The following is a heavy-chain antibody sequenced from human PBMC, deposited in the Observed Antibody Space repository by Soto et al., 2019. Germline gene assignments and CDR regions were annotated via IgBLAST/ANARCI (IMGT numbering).Heavy chain of an antibody. CDR1: GGSISSYY. D-gene: IGHD6-13*01. J-gene: IGHJ5*02. Sequence: SETLSLTCTVSGGSISSYYWSWIRQPPGKGLEWIGYIYYSGSTNYNPSLKSRVTISVDTSKNQFSLKLSSVTAADTAVYYCARRRGIAAAGPRPNWFDPWGQGTLVTVSS. CDR2: IYYSGST. CDR3: ARRRGIAAAGPRPNWFDP. V-gene: IGHV4-59*12.